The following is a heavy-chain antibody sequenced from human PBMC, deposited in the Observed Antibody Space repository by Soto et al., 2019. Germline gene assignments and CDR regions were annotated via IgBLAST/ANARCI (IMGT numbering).Heavy chain of an antibody. V-gene: IGHV3-23*01. CDR3: AKDREGYCSSTSCLYYFDS. D-gene: IGHD2-2*01. J-gene: IGHJ4*02. CDR2: ISNSGNT. Sequence: GGSLRLSCAASGFTFRNCAMNWVRQAPGRGLEWVSTISNSGNTYYADAVKGRFTISRDISKNTLYLQMSSLRADDTALYYCAKDREGYCSSTSCLYYFDSWGQGTQVTVSS. CDR1: GFTFRNCA.